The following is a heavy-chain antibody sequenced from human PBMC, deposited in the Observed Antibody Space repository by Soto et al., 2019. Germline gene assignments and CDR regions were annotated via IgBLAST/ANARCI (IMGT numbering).Heavy chain of an antibody. D-gene: IGHD6-13*01. V-gene: IGHV4-30-4*01. CDR2: IYYSGST. J-gene: IGHJ6*02. CDR1: GGSISSGDYY. CDR3: ARDLDSSSSHYYGMDV. Sequence: PSETLSLTCTVSGGSISSGDYYWSWIRQPPGKGLEWIGYIYYSGSTYYNPSLKSRVTISVDTSKNQFSLKLSSVTAADTAVYYCARDLDSSSSHYYGMDVWGQGTTVTVSS.